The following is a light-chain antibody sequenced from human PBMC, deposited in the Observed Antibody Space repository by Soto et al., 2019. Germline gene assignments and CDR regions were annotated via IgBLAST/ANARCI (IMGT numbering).Light chain of an antibody. V-gene: IGKV3-11*01. J-gene: IGKJ4*01. CDR1: QSVSSY. Sequence: EIVLTQSPATLSLSPGERATLSCRASQSVSSYFAWYQQKPGQAPRLLIYDASNRATGIPARFSGSGPGTDFTLTISSLEPEDFAVYYCQQRSNWLFTFGGGTKVEIK. CDR2: DAS. CDR3: QQRSNWLFT.